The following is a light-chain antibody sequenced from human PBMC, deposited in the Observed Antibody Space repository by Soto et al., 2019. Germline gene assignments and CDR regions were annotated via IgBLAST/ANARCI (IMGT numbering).Light chain of an antibody. CDR1: QSISSW. CDR2: DAS. CDR3: QQYYSHSVT. J-gene: IGKJ5*01. Sequence: DIQMTQSPCTLSASVEDRVTITCWASQSISSWLAWYQQKPGKAPNLLIYDASSLESGVPSRFSGSGSGTEFTLTISSLQPDDFAPYYCQQYYSHSVTIGQGTRLEIK. V-gene: IGKV1-5*01.